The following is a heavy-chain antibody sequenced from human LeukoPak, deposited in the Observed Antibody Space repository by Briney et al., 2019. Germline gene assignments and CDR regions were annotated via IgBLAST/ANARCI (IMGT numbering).Heavy chain of an antibody. Sequence: HPGGSLRLSCAASGFTFDDYAMHWVRQAPGKGLEWVSGISWNSGSIGYADSVKGRFTISRDNAKNSLYLQMNSLRAEDMALYYCAKEDARYVGGFDYWGQGTLVTVSS. CDR2: ISWNSGSI. CDR3: AKEDARYVGGFDY. J-gene: IGHJ4*02. D-gene: IGHD3-16*01. CDR1: GFTFDDYA. V-gene: IGHV3-9*03.